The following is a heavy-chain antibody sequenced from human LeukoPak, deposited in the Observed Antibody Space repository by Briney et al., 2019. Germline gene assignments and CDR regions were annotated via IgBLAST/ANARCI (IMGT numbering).Heavy chain of an antibody. CDR1: GGSISSYY. D-gene: IGHD6-19*01. J-gene: IGHJ4*02. CDR2: IYYSGST. V-gene: IGHV4-59*01. Sequence: SSETLSLTCTVSGGSISSYYRSWIRQPPGKGLEWIGYIYYSGSTNYNPSLKSRVTISVDTSKNQFSLKLNSVTAADTAVYYCARGGSSGWYVYWGQGTLVTVSP. CDR3: ARGGSSGWYVY.